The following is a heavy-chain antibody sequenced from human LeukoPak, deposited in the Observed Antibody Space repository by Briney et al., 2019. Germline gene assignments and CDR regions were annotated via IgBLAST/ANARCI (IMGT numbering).Heavy chain of an antibody. J-gene: IGHJ4*02. CDR2: INHSGST. CDR3: ARGEMATSY. Sequence: SETLSLTCAVYGGSFSGYYWSWIRQPPGKGLEWIGEINHSGSTNYNPSLKSRVTISVDTSKNHFSLKLSSVTAADTAVYYCARGEMATSYWGQGTLVTVSS. V-gene: IGHV4-34*01. CDR1: GGSFSGYY. D-gene: IGHD5-24*01.